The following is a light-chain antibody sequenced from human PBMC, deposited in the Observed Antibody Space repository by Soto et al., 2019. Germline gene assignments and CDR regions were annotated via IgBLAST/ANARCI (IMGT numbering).Light chain of an antibody. Sequence: DIQMTQSPSTLSASVGDRVTITCRASQNINSWLAWYQQKPGKAPKFLLYKASSLESGVPSRFSGSGSGTEFTLTISSLQHDAFATYYCQQYNSWYTFGQGTKLEIK. V-gene: IGKV1-5*03. CDR3: QQYNSWYT. CDR1: QNINSW. CDR2: KAS. J-gene: IGKJ2*01.